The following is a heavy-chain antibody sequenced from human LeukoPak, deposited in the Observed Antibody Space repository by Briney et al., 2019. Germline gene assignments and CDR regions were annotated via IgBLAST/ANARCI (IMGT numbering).Heavy chain of an antibody. V-gene: IGHV1-3*04. J-gene: IGHJ3*02. Sequence: ASVKVSCKASGYTFTTYAMHWVRQAPGQRLEWMGWINTGNGNTKYSQNFQGRVTITRDTSASTAYMELSSLRSEDTAVYYCARKDMVAMGEAFDIWGQGTMVTVSS. CDR1: GYTFTTYA. D-gene: IGHD5-12*01. CDR2: INTGNGNT. CDR3: ARKDMVAMGEAFDI.